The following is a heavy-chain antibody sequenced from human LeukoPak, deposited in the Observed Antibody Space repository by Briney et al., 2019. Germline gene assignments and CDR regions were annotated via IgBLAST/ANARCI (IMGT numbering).Heavy chain of an antibody. CDR1: GRPISRYY. CDR2: IYYSGST. Sequence: PSDTLSLTRTVSGRPISRYYWSWIRQPPGKGLEWIGYIYYSGSTNYNPSLKSRVTISVDTSKNQFSLKLSSVTAADTAVYYCARDQGYYYDSSGFDYWGQGTLVTVSS. CDR3: ARDQGYYYDSSGFDY. D-gene: IGHD3-22*01. J-gene: IGHJ4*02. V-gene: IGHV4-59*01.